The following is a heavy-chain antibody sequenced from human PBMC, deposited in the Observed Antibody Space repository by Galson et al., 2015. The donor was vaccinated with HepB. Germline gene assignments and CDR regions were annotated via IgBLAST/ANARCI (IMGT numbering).Heavy chain of an antibody. CDR3: AKGVIAVVGAPS. D-gene: IGHD2-15*01. CDR2: ISGSGLST. V-gene: IGHV3-23*01. J-gene: IGHJ4*02. CDR1: GSTFTSYA. Sequence: SLRLSCAASGSTFTSYAMNWVRQAPGRGLEWVSGISGSGLSTYYAESVKGRFTISRDNSKKTLYLQMNSLRAEDTAVYYCAKGVIAVVGAPSWGQGTLVTVSS.